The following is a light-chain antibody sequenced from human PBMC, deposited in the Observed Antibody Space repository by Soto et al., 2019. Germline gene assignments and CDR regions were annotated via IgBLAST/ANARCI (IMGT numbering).Light chain of an antibody. Sequence: EIVMTQSPASLSVSSGESATLSCRASQNVATNLAWYQHKPGQPPRLLIYGATTRATGVPARFSGSGSGTYFTLTIRGPQSEDSALYDCQQYNDWPPEDTFGQGTKLEIK. CDR1: QNVATN. V-gene: IGKV3-15*01. J-gene: IGKJ2*01. CDR3: QQYNDWPPEDT. CDR2: GAT.